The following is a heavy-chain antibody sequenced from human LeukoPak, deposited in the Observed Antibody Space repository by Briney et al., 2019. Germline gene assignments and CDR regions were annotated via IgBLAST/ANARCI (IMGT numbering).Heavy chain of an antibody. V-gene: IGHV1-2*02. Sequence: ASVKVSCKASGYTFTGYYMHWVRQAPGQGLEWMGWINPNSGGTNYAQKFQGRVTMTRDTSISTAYMELSRLRSDDTAVYYCASEYKYDSSGANAFGIWGQGTMVTVSS. CDR1: GYTFTGYY. CDR3: ASEYKYDSSGANAFGI. J-gene: IGHJ3*02. CDR2: INPNSGGT. D-gene: IGHD3-22*01.